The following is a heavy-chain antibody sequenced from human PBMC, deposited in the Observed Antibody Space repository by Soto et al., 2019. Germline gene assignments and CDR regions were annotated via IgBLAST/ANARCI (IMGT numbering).Heavy chain of an antibody. V-gene: IGHV1-69*13. CDR1: GGTFSSYA. D-gene: IGHD3-22*01. CDR2: IIPIFGTA. Sequence: SVKVSCKASGGTFSSYAISWVRQAPGQGLEWMGGIIPIFGTANYAQKFQGRVTITADESTSTAYMELSSLRSEDTAVYYCARGGYYYDSSGYFYWGQGTLVTVSS. CDR3: ARGGYYYDSSGYFY. J-gene: IGHJ4*02.